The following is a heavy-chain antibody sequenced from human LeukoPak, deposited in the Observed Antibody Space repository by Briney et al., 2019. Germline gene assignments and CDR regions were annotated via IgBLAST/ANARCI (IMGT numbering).Heavy chain of an antibody. D-gene: IGHD5-18*01. CDR3: YVDTAMGRGY. J-gene: IGHJ4*02. Sequence: GGSLRLSCAASGFNVSSNYMSWVRQDPGEGLEWVSVIYTGGSTYYADSVKGRFTISRDNPKNTLYLQMNSLRAEDTAVYYCYVDTAMGRGYWGQGTLVTVSS. V-gene: IGHV3-66*02. CDR1: GFNVSSNY. CDR2: IYTGGST.